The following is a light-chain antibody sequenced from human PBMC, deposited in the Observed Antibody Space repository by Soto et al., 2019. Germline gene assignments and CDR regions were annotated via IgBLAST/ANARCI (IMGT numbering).Light chain of an antibody. V-gene: IGLV1-40*01. J-gene: IGLJ3*02. Sequence: QAVVTQPPSVSGAPGQRVTISCTGTSSNIATGYDVHWYQQLPGTAPKLLIYGNNNRPSGVPDRFSGSKSGTSASLAITGLQAEDEADYYCQAYDSTLRGSVFGGGTKVTVL. CDR1: SSNIATGYD. CDR2: GNN. CDR3: QAYDSTLRGSV.